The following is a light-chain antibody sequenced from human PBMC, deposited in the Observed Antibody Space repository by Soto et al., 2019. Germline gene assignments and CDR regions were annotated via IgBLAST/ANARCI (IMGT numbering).Light chain of an antibody. Sequence: EIVMTQSPATLSVSPGERATLSCWASQSVSSNLAWYQQKPGQAPRLLIYDVSTRATGIPTRFSGSGSGTEFTLTISSLQSEDFAVYFCQQYNNWPWTFGQGTKVDI. CDR2: DVS. CDR3: QQYNNWPWT. V-gene: IGKV3D-15*01. CDR1: QSVSSN. J-gene: IGKJ1*01.